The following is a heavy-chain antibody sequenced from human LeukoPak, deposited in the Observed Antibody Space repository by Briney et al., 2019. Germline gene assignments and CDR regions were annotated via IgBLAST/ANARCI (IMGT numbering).Heavy chain of an antibody. Sequence: QPGGSLRLSCAASGFTFSGSAMHWVRQASGKGLEWVGRIRSKANSYATAYAASVKGRFTISRDDSKNTAYLQMDSLKTEDTAVYYCTRPHYYDSSGYYPGEDYWGQGTLVAVSS. CDR1: GFTFSGSA. V-gene: IGHV3-73*01. D-gene: IGHD3-22*01. CDR3: TRPHYYDSSGYYPGEDY. CDR2: IRSKANSYAT. J-gene: IGHJ4*02.